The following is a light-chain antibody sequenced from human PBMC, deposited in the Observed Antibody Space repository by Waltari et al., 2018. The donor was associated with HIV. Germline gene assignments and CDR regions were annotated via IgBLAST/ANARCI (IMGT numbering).Light chain of an antibody. V-gene: IGLV4-69*01. Sequence: QLVLTQSPSASASLGASVKLTCTLSSGHSSYAIAWHQQQPEKGPRYLMKLNSDGSHSKGDATTNLFSGSRSGAQPYLTISSLQSEDESDYYCQTWGTGIRVFGGGTKLTVL. J-gene: IGLJ3*02. CDR1: SGHSSYA. CDR3: QTWGTGIRV. CDR2: LNSDGSH.